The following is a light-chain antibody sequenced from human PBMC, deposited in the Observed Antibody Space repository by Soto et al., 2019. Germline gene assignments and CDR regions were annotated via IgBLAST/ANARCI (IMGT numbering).Light chain of an antibody. CDR3: QSYDGSLSDVL. J-gene: IGLJ2*01. CDR1: SSNIGAGYD. Sequence: QSVLTQPPSVSGAPGQRVTISCTGSSSNIGAGYDVHWYQQLPGTAPKLLIYGNSNRPSGVPDRFSGSKSGTSASLAITGLQAEDEADYYCQSYDGSLSDVLFGGGTKLTVL. V-gene: IGLV1-40*01. CDR2: GNS.